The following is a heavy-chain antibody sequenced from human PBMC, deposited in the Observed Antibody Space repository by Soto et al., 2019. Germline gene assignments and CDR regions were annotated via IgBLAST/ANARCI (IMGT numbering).Heavy chain of an antibody. J-gene: IGHJ3*02. V-gene: IGHV3-7*01. CDR2: IKQDGSEK. CDR1: GFTFSSYC. CDR3: ARDFSYRSAPDAFDI. D-gene: IGHD2-2*01. Sequence: EVQLVESGGGLVQPGGSLRLSCAASGFTFSSYCMSWVRQAPGKGLEWVANIKQDGSEKYYVDSVKGRFTISRDNAKNSLYLQMNSLRVEVTAMYDFARDFSYRSAPDAFDIWGQGTMGTVSS.